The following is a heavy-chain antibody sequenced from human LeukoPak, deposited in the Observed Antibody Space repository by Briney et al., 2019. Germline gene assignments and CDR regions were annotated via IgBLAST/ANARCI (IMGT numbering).Heavy chain of an antibody. V-gene: IGHV1-69*05. CDR1: GGTFSSYA. J-gene: IGHJ6*03. CDR3: ARGLSRNMDV. CDR2: IIPIFGTA. Sequence: ASVKVSCKASGGTFSSYAISWVRQAPGQGLEWMGGIIPIFGTANYAQKFQGRVTITRDTSGSTAYMELSSLRSEDMAVYYCARGLSRNMDVWGKGTTVTVSS.